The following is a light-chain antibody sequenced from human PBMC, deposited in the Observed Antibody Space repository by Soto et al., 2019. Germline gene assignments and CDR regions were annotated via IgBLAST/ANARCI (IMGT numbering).Light chain of an antibody. CDR1: QSVTTQ. J-gene: IGKJ1*01. Sequence: IVLTQSPGTLSLSPGERATLSCRASQSVTTQLAWYQQKPGQAPRLIIHGASSRATGVPGRINGSGSGTDFTLSSSRLEPEEFAVYYWQQYGGSTRTFGQGTKVEIK. CDR3: QQYGGSTRT. V-gene: IGKV3-20*01. CDR2: GAS.